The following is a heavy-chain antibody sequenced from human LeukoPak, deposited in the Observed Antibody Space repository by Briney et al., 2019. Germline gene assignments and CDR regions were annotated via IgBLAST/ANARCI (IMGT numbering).Heavy chain of an antibody. Sequence: SETLSLTCTVSGASISTYYWSWIRQPAGKGLEWIGHIYTSESTNYNPSLKSRVTISVDTSKNQFSLKLSSVTAADTAVYYCARMGNVLLWFGELLSAFDYWGQGTLVTVSS. CDR1: GASISTYY. V-gene: IGHV4-4*07. D-gene: IGHD3-10*01. CDR2: IYTSEST. J-gene: IGHJ4*02. CDR3: ARMGNVLLWFGELLSAFDY.